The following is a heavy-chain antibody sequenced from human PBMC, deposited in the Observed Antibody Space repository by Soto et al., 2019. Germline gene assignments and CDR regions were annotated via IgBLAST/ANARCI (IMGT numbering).Heavy chain of an antibody. J-gene: IGHJ4*02. CDR2: INAGNGNT. CDR3: ARELPYVDTARGGGIDY. Sequence: ASVKVSCKASGYTFTSYAMHWVRQAPGQRLEWMGWINAGNGNTKYSQKFQGRVTITRDTSASTAYMELSSLRSEDTAVYYCARELPYVDTARGGGIDYWGQGTLVTVSS. D-gene: IGHD5-18*01. V-gene: IGHV1-3*01. CDR1: GYTFTSYA.